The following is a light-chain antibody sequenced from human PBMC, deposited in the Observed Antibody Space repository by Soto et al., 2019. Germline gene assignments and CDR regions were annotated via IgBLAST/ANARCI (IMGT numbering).Light chain of an antibody. CDR1: QSVSSN. J-gene: IGKJ1*01. CDR2: DAS. Sequence: EKVMTQSPATLSESPGERATLSCRASQSVSSNLAWYQQKPGQAPRLLIYDASTRATGIPARFSGSGSGTEFTLTISSLQSEDFAVYYCQQYNNWPRTFGQGTKVEIK. V-gene: IGKV3-15*01. CDR3: QQYNNWPRT.